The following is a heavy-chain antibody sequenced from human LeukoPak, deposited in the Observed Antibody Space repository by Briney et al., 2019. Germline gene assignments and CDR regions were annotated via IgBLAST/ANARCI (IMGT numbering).Heavy chain of an antibody. J-gene: IGHJ5*02. CDR2: ISYSGST. V-gene: IGHV4-59*12. D-gene: IGHD4-11*01. Sequence: SETLSLTCTVSGGSISSYFWSWIRQPPGKGLEWIGYISYSGSTYYNPSLKSRVTISVDTSKNQFSLKLSSVTAADTAVYYCARAGLQNSMWFDPWGQGTLVTVSS. CDR1: GGSISSYF. CDR3: ARAGLQNSMWFDP.